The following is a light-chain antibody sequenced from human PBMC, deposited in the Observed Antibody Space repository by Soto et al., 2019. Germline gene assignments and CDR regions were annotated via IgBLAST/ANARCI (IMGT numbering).Light chain of an antibody. CDR1: QGISSY. Sequence: DIQLTQSPSFLSASVGDRVTITCRASQGISSYLAWYQQKPGKAPKLLIYAASTLQSGVPSRFSGSGSGTEFTLTISSLQPEAFATYYCQQLNSYTRTFGQGTKVEIK. CDR2: AAS. V-gene: IGKV1-9*01. J-gene: IGKJ1*01. CDR3: QQLNSYTRT.